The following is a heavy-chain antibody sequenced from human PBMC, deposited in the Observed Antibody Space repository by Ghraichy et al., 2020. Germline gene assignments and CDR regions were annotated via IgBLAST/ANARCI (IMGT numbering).Heavy chain of an antibody. Sequence: GGSLRLSCAASGFTFSNYWMHWVRRAPGKGLVWVSRISSNGSNSNYADSVKGRFTISRDNARNTLYLQMNSLRADDTAVYYCARDPVWWEVPLAGSRGLDYGGQGTLVSVSS. CDR3: ARDPVWWEVPLAGSRGLDY. J-gene: IGHJ4*02. CDR2: ISSNGSNS. V-gene: IGHV3-74*01. CDR1: GFTFSNYW. D-gene: IGHD1-26*01.